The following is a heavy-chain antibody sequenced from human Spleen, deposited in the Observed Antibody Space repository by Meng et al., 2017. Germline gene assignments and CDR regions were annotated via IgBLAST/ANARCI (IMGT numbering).Heavy chain of an antibody. D-gene: IGHD6-19*01. CDR3: AKGSYSSPKNWFDP. CDR1: GFTFSSYA. J-gene: IGHJ5*02. CDR2: ISWNSGSI. Sequence: GGSLRLSCAASGFTFSSYAMSWVRQAPGKGLEWVSGISWNSGSIGYADSVKGRFTISRDNAKNSLYLQMNSLRAEDTALYYCAKGSYSSPKNWFDPWGQGTLVTVSS. V-gene: IGHV3-9*01.